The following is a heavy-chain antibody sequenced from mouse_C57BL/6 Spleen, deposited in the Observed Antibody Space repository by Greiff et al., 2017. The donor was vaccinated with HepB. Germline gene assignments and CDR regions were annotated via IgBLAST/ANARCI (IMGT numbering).Heavy chain of an antibody. J-gene: IGHJ4*01. CDR1: GYTFTSYW. D-gene: IGHD1-1*01. CDR2: LDPSDSYT. V-gene: IGHV1-69*01. Sequence: QVQLQQPGAELVMPGASVKLSCKASGYTFTSYWMHWVKQRPGPGLEWIGELDPSDSYTNYNHKFKGKSTLTVDKSSSTAYMQLSSLTSADSAVYYCARGAYGSLMDYWGQGTSVTVSS. CDR3: ARGAYGSLMDY.